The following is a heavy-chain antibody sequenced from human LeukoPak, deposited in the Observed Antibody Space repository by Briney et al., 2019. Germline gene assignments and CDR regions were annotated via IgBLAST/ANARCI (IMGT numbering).Heavy chain of an antibody. CDR1: GGSFSGYY. CDR3: ARGRYFDWSTPFDY. CDR2: INHSGST. J-gene: IGHJ4*02. V-gene: IGHV4-34*01. Sequence: SETLSLTCAVYGGSFSGYYWSWIRQPPGKGLEWIGEINHSGSTNYNPSLKSRVTISVDTSKNQFSLKLSSVTAADTAVYYCARGRYFDWSTPFDYWGQGTLVTVSS. D-gene: IGHD3-9*01.